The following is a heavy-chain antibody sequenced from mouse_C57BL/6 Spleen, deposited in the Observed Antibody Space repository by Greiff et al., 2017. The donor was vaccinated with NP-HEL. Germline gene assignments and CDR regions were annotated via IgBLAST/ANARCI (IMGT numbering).Heavy chain of an antibody. CDR3: ARSPGTGLMGY. J-gene: IGHJ4*01. V-gene: IGHV1-26*01. Sequence: VQLQQSGPELVKPGASVKISCKASGYTFTDYYMNWVKQSHGKSLEWIGDINPNNGGTSYNQKFKGKATLTVDKSSSTAYMELRSLTSEDSAVYYCARSPGTGLMGYWGQGTSVAVAS. CDR1: GYTFTDYY. CDR2: INPNNGGT. D-gene: IGHD4-1*01.